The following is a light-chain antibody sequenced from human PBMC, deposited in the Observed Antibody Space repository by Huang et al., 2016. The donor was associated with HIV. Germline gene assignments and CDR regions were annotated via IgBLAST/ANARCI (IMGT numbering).Light chain of an antibody. V-gene: IGKV3-11*01. CDR3: QQHKYWPLT. CDR2: DSS. CDR1: QSVRSS. Sequence: EIVLTQSPATLSLSPGQRTTLSCRASQSVRSSLAWYQQQPGQAPRLLIYDSSSRAAGIPARFSGSGSGIDFTLTISNLGPDDFAVYYCQQHKYWPLTVGGGTEVEVK. J-gene: IGKJ4*02.